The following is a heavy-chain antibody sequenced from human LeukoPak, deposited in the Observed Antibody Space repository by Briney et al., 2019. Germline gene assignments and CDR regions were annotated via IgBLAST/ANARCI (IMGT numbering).Heavy chain of an antibody. Sequence: PGGSLRLSCAASGFTLSNYAMSWVRQAPGQGLEWVSTISDSGGSTYYADSVKGRFTLSRDNSKSTLSLQMNSLRADDTAIYYCATQNFDYWGQGTTVTVSS. J-gene: IGHJ4*02. V-gene: IGHV3-23*01. CDR2: ISDSGGST. CDR3: ATQNFDY. CDR1: GFTLSNYA.